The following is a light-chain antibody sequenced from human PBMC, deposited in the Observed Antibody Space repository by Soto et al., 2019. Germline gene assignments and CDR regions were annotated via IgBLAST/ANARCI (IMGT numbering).Light chain of an antibody. V-gene: IGKV3-20*01. CDR3: QQYASSPGT. Sequence: EIVLTQSPGTLSLAQGEGATLSCRASQSVKSSDLAWYQQKPGQAPRLLIFGTSNRATGIPDRFRGGGSGTDFTLTISSLEPEDFAVYYSQQYASSPGTFGQGTKVDI. CDR1: QSVKSSD. J-gene: IGKJ1*01. CDR2: GTS.